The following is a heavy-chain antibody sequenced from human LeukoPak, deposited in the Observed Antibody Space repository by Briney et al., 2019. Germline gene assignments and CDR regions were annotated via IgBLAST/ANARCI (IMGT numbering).Heavy chain of an antibody. CDR2: IYYSGST. CDR1: GGSISSGGYY. J-gene: IGHJ6*04. Sequence: SQTLSLTCTVSGGSISSGGYYWSWIRQHPGKGLEWIGYIYYSGSTYYNPSLKSRVTISVDTSKNQFSLKLSSVTAADTAVYYCARDTNRLWFGEFNVWGKGTTVTVSS. CDR3: ARDTNRLWFGEFNV. V-gene: IGHV4-31*03. D-gene: IGHD3-10*01.